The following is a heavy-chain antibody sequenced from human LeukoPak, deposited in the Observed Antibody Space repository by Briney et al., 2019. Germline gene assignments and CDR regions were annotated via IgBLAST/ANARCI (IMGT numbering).Heavy chain of an antibody. Sequence: GRSLRLSCAASGFTFSSYGMHWVRQAPGKGLEWVAVISYDGSNKYYADSVKGRFTISRDNSKNTLYLQMNSLRAEDTAVYYCARDPNPIFYGAAGNYFDYWGQGTLVTVSS. CDR2: ISYDGSNK. J-gene: IGHJ4*02. CDR1: GFTFSSYG. CDR3: ARDPNPIFYGAAGNYFDY. V-gene: IGHV3-30*03. D-gene: IGHD4-17*01.